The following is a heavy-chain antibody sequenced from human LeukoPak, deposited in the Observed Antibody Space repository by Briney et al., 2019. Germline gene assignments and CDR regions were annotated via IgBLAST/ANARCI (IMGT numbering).Heavy chain of an antibody. CDR3: VREDTPATANY. CDR2: ISGSGVST. J-gene: IGHJ4*02. V-gene: IGHV3-23*01. Sequence: GSLRLSCAASGFTFSSYAMSWVRQAPGKGLEWVSAISGSGVSTYYADSVRGRFTISRDNSKNTLYLQMNSLRAEDTAVYYCVREDTPATANYWGQGTLVTISS. D-gene: IGHD2-21*02. CDR1: GFTFSSYA.